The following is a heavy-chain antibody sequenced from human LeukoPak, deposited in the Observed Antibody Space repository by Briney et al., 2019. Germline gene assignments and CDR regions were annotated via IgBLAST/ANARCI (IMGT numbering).Heavy chain of an antibody. CDR3: ARGEDGDYYFQH. V-gene: IGHV4-34*01. CDR2: INHSGNS. J-gene: IGHJ1*01. D-gene: IGHD4-17*01. Sequence: PSETLSLTCAVYGGSFSGYYWSWIRQPPGKGLEWIGEINHSGNSNYNPSLKSRVTISVDTSKNPFSLKLSSVTAADTAVYYCARGEDGDYYFQHWGQGTLVTVSS. CDR1: GGSFSGYY.